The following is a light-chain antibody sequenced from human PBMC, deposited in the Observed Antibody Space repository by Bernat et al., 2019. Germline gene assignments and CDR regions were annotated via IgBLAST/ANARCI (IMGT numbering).Light chain of an antibody. Sequence: QSVLTQPPSVSGAPGQRVTISCTGSSSNIGAGYDVHWYQQLPGTAPKLLIYGNNNRPSGVPDRFSGSKSGTSASLAITGLQAEDEADYYCQSYDNSLGDNWVFGGGTKLTV. V-gene: IGLV1-40*01. CDR3: QSYDNSLGDNWV. CDR2: GNN. J-gene: IGLJ3*02. CDR1: SSNIGAGYD.